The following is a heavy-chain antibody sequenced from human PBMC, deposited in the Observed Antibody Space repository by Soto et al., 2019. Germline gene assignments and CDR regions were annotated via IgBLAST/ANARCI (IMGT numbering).Heavy chain of an antibody. CDR1: GYSFTSYW. Sequence: LKISCKGSGYSFTSYWISWVRQMPGKGLEWMGRIDPSDSYTNYSPSFQGHVTISADKSISTAYLQWSSLKASDTAMYYCATASIVVPAAISGGYGMDVWGQGTTVTVSS. CDR3: ATASIVVPAAISGGYGMDV. J-gene: IGHJ6*02. CDR2: IDPSDSYT. D-gene: IGHD2-2*01. V-gene: IGHV5-10-1*01.